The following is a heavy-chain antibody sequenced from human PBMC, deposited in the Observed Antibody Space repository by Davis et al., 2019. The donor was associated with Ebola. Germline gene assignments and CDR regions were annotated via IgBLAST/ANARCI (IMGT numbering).Heavy chain of an antibody. J-gene: IGHJ2*01. CDR3: ARGGDYGSGSSNWYFDI. V-gene: IGHV4-59*08. D-gene: IGHD3-10*01. CDR1: GGSISSYY. CDR2: IYYSGST. Sequence: MPGGSLRLSCTVSGGSISSYYWSWIRQPPGKGLEWIGYIYYSGSTNYNPSLKSRVTISVDTSKNQFSLKLSSVTAADTAVYYCARGGDYGSGSSNWYFDIWGRGTLVSVSS.